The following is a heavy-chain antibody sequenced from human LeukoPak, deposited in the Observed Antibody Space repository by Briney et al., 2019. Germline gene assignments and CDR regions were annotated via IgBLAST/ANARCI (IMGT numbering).Heavy chain of an antibody. CDR2: MNPNSGNT. CDR1: GGTFSSYA. J-gene: IGHJ5*02. D-gene: IGHD5-18*01. V-gene: IGHV1-8*02. Sequence: ASVKVSCKASGGTFSSYAISWVRQATGQGLEWMGWMNPNSGNTGYAQKFQGRVTMTRNTSISTAYMELSSLRSEDTAVYYCARGRRVHSYGFNNWFDPWGQGTLVTVSS. CDR3: ARGRRVHSYGFNNWFDP.